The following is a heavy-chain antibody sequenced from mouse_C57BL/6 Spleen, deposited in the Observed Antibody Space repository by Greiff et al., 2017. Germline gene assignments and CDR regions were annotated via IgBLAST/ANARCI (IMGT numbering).Heavy chain of an antibody. CDR3: TRTDYGGAWFAY. D-gene: IGHD2-4*01. V-gene: IGHV1-15*01. Sequence: QVQLQQSGAELVRPGASVTLTCKASGYTFTDYEMHWVKQTPVHGLEWIGAIDPETGGTAYNQKFKGKAIRTADKSSSTAYMELRGLTSEDSAVYCCTRTDYGGAWFAYWGQGTLVTVSA. CDR2: IDPETGGT. CDR1: GYTFTDYE. J-gene: IGHJ3*01.